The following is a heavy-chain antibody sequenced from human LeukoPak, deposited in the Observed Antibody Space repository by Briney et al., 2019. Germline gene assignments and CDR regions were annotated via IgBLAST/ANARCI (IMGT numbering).Heavy chain of an antibody. V-gene: IGHV3-30-3*01. CDR2: ISYDGSNK. D-gene: IGHD3-22*01. Sequence: QPGGSLRLSCAASGFTFSSYAMHWVRQAPGKGLEWVAVISYDGSNKYYADSVKGRFTISRDHSKNTLYLQMNSLRAEDTAVYYCARDYYDSSGYYYYWGQGTLVTVSS. CDR3: ARDYYDSSGYYYY. J-gene: IGHJ4*02. CDR1: GFTFSSYA.